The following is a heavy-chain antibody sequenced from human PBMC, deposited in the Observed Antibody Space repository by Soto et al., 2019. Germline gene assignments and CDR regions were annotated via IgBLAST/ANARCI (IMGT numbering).Heavy chain of an antibody. CDR3: AALDGTGSWYGGVL. J-gene: IGHJ6*01. Sequence: SVKASSKDSGFAFTCSSRQWARQALGQRLEWIGWIVVGSGNTNYAQKFQERVTITRDMSTSTAYMELSSLRSEDTAVYYCAALDGTGSWYGGVLWGQGTMDTVSS. CDR2: IVVGSGNT. V-gene: IGHV1-58*01. D-gene: IGHD6-13*01. CDR1: GFAFTCSS.